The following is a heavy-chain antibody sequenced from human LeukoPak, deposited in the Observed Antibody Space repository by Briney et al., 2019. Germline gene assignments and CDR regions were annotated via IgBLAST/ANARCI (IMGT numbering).Heavy chain of an antibody. J-gene: IGHJ6*02. V-gene: IGHV3-23*01. Sequence: GGSLRLSCADSGFTFSSYAMSWVGQAPGKGLEWVSAFSGSGGSTYYADSVKGRFTISRDNSKNTLYLQMNSLRPEDTAVYYCAKDLSAGYYGMDVWGQGTTVTVSS. D-gene: IGHD3-3*01. CDR2: FSGSGGST. CDR1: GFTFSSYA. CDR3: AKDLSAGYYGMDV.